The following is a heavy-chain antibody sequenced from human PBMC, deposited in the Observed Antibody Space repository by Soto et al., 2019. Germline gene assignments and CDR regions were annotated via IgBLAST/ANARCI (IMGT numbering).Heavy chain of an antibody. D-gene: IGHD1-1*01. J-gene: IGHJ4*02. Sequence: QVQLVESGGGVVQPGRSLRLSCAASGFTFSSYGMHWVRQAPGKGLEWVAVISYDGSNKYYADSVKGRFTISRDNSKNTLYLPMNSLRAEDTAVYYCETGTTLFDYWGQGTLVTVSS. CDR2: ISYDGSNK. CDR3: ETGTTLFDY. V-gene: IGHV3-30*03. CDR1: GFTFSSYG.